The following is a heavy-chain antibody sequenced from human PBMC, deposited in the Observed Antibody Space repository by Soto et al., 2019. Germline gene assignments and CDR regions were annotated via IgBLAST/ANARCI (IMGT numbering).Heavy chain of an antibody. J-gene: IGHJ5*02. CDR3: PRVLPPFDP. CDR2: INAYNGNT. Sequence: QVQLVQSGAEVKKPGASVKVSCKASGYTFTSYGISWVRQAPGQGLEWMGWINAYNGNTNYAQKLQGRVTMTTDTPTSTAYMELRSLGSDDTPVYYCPRVLPPFDPWGQGTLVTVSS. CDR1: GYTFTSYG. V-gene: IGHV1-18*01.